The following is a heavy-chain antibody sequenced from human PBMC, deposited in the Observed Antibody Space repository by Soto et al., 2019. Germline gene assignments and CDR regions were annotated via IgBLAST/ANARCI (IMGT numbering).Heavy chain of an antibody. J-gene: IGHJ6*02. V-gene: IGHV3-30-3*01. CDR1: GFTFRNYA. Sequence: PGGSLRLSCAASGFTFRNYAMHWVRQAPGKGLECLAVIAYDGSNAFCRDSVKGRFTISRDNSKNTLYLHMNSLRSEDTGVYYCARGDREDILVVVGARPGAYGIDIWGQGTTVTVSS. CDR3: ARGDREDILVVVGARPGAYGIDI. CDR2: IAYDGSNA. D-gene: IGHD2-15*01.